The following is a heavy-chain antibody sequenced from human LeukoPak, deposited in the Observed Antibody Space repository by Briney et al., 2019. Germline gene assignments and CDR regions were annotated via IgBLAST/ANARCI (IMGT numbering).Heavy chain of an antibody. J-gene: IGHJ3*02. D-gene: IGHD5-18*01. CDR2: IYYSGST. CDR1: GGSISSSSYY. Sequence: PSETLSLTCTVSGGSISSSSYYWGWIRQPPGKGLEWIGSIYYSGSTYYNPSLKSRVTISVDTSKNQFSLKLSSVTAADTAVYYCARLYSYGDAFDIWGQGTMVTVSS. V-gene: IGHV4-39*01. CDR3: ARLYSYGDAFDI.